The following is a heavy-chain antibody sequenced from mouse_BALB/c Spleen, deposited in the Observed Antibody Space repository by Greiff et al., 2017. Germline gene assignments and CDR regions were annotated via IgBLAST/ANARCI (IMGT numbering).Heavy chain of an antibody. Sequence: EVKLMESGGGLVKPGGSLKLSCAASGFTFSDYYMYWVRQTPEKRLEWVATISDGGSYTYYPDSVKGRFTISRDNAKNNLYLQMSSLKSEDTAMYYCARGRYAMDYWGQGTSVTVSS. CDR3: ARGRYAMDY. V-gene: IGHV5-4*02. CDR1: GFTFSDYY. CDR2: ISDGGSYT. J-gene: IGHJ4*01.